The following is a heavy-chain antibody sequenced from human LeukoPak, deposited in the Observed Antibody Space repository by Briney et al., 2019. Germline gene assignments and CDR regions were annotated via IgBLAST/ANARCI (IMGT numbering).Heavy chain of an antibody. CDR1: GYTFSEYY. D-gene: IGHD1-26*01. Sequence: ASVKVSCKTSGYTFSEYYIYWVRQAPGQGLEWMGWIDPSTGGTNYAQNFQGRVTMTRDTSISTAYMELSRLRSDDTAVYYCARDGIVGAHDAFDIWGQGTMVTVSS. J-gene: IGHJ3*02. CDR3: ARDGIVGAHDAFDI. CDR2: IDPSTGGT. V-gene: IGHV1-2*02.